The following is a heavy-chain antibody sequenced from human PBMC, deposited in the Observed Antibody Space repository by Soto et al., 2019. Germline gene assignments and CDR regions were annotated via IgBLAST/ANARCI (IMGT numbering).Heavy chain of an antibody. Sequence: SETLSLTCTVSGGSISSYYWSWIRQPPGKGLERIGYIYYSGSTNYNPSLKSRVTISVDTSKNQFSLKLSAVTAADTAVYYCARVLGWELPFEAFDIWGQGIMDTV. J-gene: IGHJ3*02. V-gene: IGHV4-59*01. D-gene: IGHD1-26*01. CDR1: GGSISSYY. CDR2: IYYSGST. CDR3: ARVLGWELPFEAFDI.